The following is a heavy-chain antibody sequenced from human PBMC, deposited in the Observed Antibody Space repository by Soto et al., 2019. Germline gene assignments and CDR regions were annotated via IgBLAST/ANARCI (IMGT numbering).Heavy chain of an antibody. CDR1: GFTFSSYA. D-gene: IGHD2-15*01. CDR2: ICGSGGST. V-gene: IGHV3-23*01. CDR3: AKDPSPCYNKRSASGAFDI. J-gene: IGHJ3*02. Sequence: GGSLRLSCVASGFTFSSYAMSWVRQAPGKGLEWVSAICGSGGSTYYADSVRGRFTISRDNSKNTLYLQMNSLRAEDTAVYYCAKDPSPCYNKRSASGAFDIWGQRTMGTGS.